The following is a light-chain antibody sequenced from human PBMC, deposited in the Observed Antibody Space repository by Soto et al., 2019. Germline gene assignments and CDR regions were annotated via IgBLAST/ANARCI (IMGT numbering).Light chain of an antibody. CDR2: KAS. J-gene: IGKJ5*01. Sequence: DIQMTQSPSTLSASVGDRVTITCRASQSISSWLAWYQQKPGKAPKLLIYKASSLESGVPSRFSGSGSGTEFTLTISSLEPEDFAVYYCQQRNNWPSTFGQGTRLEIK. V-gene: IGKV1-5*03. CDR1: QSISSW. CDR3: QQRNNWPST.